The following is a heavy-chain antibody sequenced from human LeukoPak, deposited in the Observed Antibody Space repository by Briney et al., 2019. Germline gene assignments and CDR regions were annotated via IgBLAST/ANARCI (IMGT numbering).Heavy chain of an antibody. CDR3: ATVMRDYVWGSYPLGY. Sequence: ASVRVSCKVSGYTLTELSMHWVRQAPGKGLEWMGGFDPEDGETIYAQKFQGRVTMTEDTSTDTAYMELSILRSEDTAVYYCATVMRDYVWGSYPLGYWGQGSLVTVSS. D-gene: IGHD3-16*02. V-gene: IGHV1-24*01. CDR1: GYTLTELS. J-gene: IGHJ4*02. CDR2: FDPEDGET.